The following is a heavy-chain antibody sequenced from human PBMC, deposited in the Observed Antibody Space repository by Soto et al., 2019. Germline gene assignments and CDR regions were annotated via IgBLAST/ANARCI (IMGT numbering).Heavy chain of an antibody. D-gene: IGHD1-26*01. J-gene: IGHJ5*02. V-gene: IGHV1-18*01. CDR2: IGVYNGNT. CDR3: ARDIGLTEVDCFDP. CDR1: GSTFSTYG. Sequence: QVQLVQSGAAVKSPGASVKVSCKATGSTFSTYGISWVRQAPGQGLEWMGWIGVYNGNTNYGQKFQGRASMTTDTSTSTAYMELRSLRSDDTAVYYCARDIGLTEVDCFDPWGQGTLVTVSS.